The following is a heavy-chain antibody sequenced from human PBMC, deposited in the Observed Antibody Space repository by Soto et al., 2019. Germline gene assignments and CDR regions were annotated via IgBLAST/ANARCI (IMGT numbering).Heavy chain of an antibody. CDR3: AHRPQGIMLTLGGVIVNDWFDP. CDR2: IYWDDNK. V-gene: IGHV2-5*02. CDR1: GFSLSTSGVG. Sequence: GSGPTLVNPTQTLTLTCTFSGFSLSTSGVGVGWIRQPPGKALEWLALIYWDDNKRYNPSLKHRLTITKDTSKNEVVLTMTNMDPVDTGTYYCAHRPQGIMLTLGGVIVNDWFDPWGQGTLVTVSS. J-gene: IGHJ5*02. D-gene: IGHD3-16*02.